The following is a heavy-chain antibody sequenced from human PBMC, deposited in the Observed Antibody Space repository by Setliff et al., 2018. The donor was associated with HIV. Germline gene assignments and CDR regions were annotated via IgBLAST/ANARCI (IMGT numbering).Heavy chain of an antibody. D-gene: IGHD3-10*01. CDR3: ARSIYGSGSHPLDI. V-gene: IGHV4-39*07. J-gene: IGHJ4*02. CDR1: GGSIRTGAYY. CDR2: IYYDGRT. Sequence: PSETLSLTCTVSGGSIRTGAYYWGWIRQPPGKGLEWIGSIYYDGRTFYKPSLKSRLTISVDTSKNQFSLSLNSVTAADTAVYFCARSIYGSGSHPLDIWGQGTLVTVSS.